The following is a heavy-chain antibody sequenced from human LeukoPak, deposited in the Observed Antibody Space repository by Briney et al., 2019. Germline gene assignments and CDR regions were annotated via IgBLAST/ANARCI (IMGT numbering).Heavy chain of an antibody. CDR2: IWYDGSNK. Sequence: PGGSLRLSCAASGFTFSSYGMHWVRQAPGKGLEWVAVIWYDGSNKYYADSVKRRFTISRDNSKNTLYLQMNSMRAEDTAVYYCAREGTYYYGSGTSFGLDYWGQGTLVTVSS. CDR1: GFTFSSYG. J-gene: IGHJ4*02. CDR3: AREGTYYYGSGTSFGLDY. D-gene: IGHD3-10*01. V-gene: IGHV3-33*01.